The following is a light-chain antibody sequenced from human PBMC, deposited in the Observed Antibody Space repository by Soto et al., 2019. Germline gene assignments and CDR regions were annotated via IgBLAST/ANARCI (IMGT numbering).Light chain of an antibody. CDR2: AAS. CDR1: QGISSY. Sequence: IQLTQSPASLSASLGDRVTITCRASQGISSYLGWYQQKPGKAPNLLIYAASTLQSGVPSRFSGSGSGTDFTLTISSLQPEDFATYFCQQANTFPITFGQGTRLEIK. CDR3: QQANTFPIT. J-gene: IGKJ5*01. V-gene: IGKV1-9*01.